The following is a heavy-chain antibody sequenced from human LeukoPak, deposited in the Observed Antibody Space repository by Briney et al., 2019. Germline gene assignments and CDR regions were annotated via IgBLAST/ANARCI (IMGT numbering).Heavy chain of an antibody. Sequence: PGGSLRLSCAASGFTFSGSAMHWVRQASGKGLEWVGRIRSKANSYATAYAASVKGRFTISRDDSKNTAYLQMNSLKTEDTAVYYCTRTYYDFWSGYCLDYWGQGTLVTVSS. J-gene: IGHJ4*02. CDR1: GFTFSGSA. CDR3: TRTYYDFWSGYCLDY. D-gene: IGHD3-3*01. CDR2: IRSKANSYAT. V-gene: IGHV3-73*01.